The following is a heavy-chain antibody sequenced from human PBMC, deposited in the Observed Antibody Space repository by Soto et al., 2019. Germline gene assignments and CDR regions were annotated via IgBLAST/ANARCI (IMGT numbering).Heavy chain of an antibody. CDR2: IFWDNYK. D-gene: IGHD2-21*02. V-gene: IGHV2-5*02. Sequence: GPTLVNPTQTLTLTCTFSGFSLPTNGVGVGWIRQSPGKALQWLALIFWDNYKRHTPSLQSTLTITNDSSKSQVALTLANMDPVDTATYYCVHSRRLGHQSGGNYYFCESWGQGTLVTVSS. J-gene: IGHJ5*02. CDR1: GFSLPTNGVG. CDR3: VHSRRLGHQSGGNYYFCES.